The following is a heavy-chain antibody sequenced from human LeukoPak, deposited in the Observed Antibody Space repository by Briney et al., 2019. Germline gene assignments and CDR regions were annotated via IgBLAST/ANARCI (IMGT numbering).Heavy chain of an antibody. V-gene: IGHV4-34*01. CDR1: GGSFSGYY. J-gene: IGHJ4*02. D-gene: IGHD4-17*01. CDR2: INHSGST. Sequence: SETLSLTCAVYGGSFSGYYWSWIRQPPGKGLEWIGEINHSGSTNYNPSLKSRVTISVDTSKNQFSLKLNSVTAADTAVYYCARTPGDYVDYWGQGTLVTVSS. CDR3: ARTPGDYVDY.